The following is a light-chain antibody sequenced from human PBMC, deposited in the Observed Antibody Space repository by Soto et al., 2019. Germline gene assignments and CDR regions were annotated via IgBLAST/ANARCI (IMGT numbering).Light chain of an antibody. CDR3: QEYGSSPRT. V-gene: IGKV3D-20*01. CDR1: QSVSSY. CDR2: DTS. Sequence: MTKSPATLSSSPGERATLSCRASQSVSSYLAWYPQRPGEAPRLLLYDTSNWATGIPDRFSGSGYGTDFTLTISSLDPEEFAVYFCQEYGSSPRTFGQGTNVDIK. J-gene: IGKJ1*01.